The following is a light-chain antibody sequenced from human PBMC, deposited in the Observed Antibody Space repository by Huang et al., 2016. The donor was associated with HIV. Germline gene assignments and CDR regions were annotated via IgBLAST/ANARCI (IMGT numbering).Light chain of an antibody. Sequence: EILLTQSPATLSLSPGERATLSCRASQSVGNFLAWSQQRPGQPPRLLIYDASTRATGVPVRFSGSGSNTDFTLTISSLEPEDFAVYYCQQRRSWPPFTFGPGTKVDIK. CDR3: QQRRSWPPFT. CDR2: DAS. J-gene: IGKJ3*01. V-gene: IGKV3-11*01. CDR1: QSVGNF.